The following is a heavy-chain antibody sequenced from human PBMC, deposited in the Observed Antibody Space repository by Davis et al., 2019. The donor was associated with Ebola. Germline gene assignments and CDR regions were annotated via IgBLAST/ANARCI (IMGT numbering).Heavy chain of an antibody. CDR1: GGSLSNFY. CDR2: IYYSGST. V-gene: IGHV4-59*08. D-gene: IGHD3-9*01. Sequence: SETLSLTCTVSGGSLSNFYWSWIRQPPGEGLEWIGYIYYSGSTIYNPSLKSRVTISVDTSKKQFSLKLSSVTAADTAVYYCSRHSPLYYDILTGYYDSYYFDYWGQGTLVTVSS. J-gene: IGHJ4*02. CDR3: SRHSPLYYDILTGYYDSYYFDY.